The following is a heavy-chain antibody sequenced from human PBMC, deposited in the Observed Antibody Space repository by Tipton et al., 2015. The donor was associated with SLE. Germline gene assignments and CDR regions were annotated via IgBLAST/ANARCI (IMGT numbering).Heavy chain of an antibody. D-gene: IGHD5-12*01. CDR1: GGSISSGDYY. CDR2: IYYSGST. CDR3: ASRIVATTRLDY. V-gene: IGHV4-30-4*01. J-gene: IGHJ4*02. Sequence: LRLSCTVSGGSISSGDYYWSWIRQPPGKGLEWIGYIYYSGSTNYNPSLKSRVTISVDKSKKQFSMKLRSVTAADTAVYYCASRIVATTRLDYWGQGTLVTVSS.